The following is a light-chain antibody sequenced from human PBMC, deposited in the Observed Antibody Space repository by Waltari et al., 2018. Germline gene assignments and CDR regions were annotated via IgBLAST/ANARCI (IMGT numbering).Light chain of an antibody. CDR2: EVS. CDR1: SSDVGGYNY. J-gene: IGLJ2*01. Sequence: QSALTQPAPVSGSPGPSITISCPGTSSDVGGYNYVSWYQQHPGKAPNRMIYEVSNRPSGVSNRFSGSKSGNTASLTISGLQAEDEADYYCSSYTSSSTLDVFGGGTKLTVL. V-gene: IGLV2-14*01. CDR3: SSYTSSSTLDV.